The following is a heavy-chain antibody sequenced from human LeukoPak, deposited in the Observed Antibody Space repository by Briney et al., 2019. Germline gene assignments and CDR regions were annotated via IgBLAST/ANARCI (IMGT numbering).Heavy chain of an antibody. CDR3: TTIVVVPAASGGGDY. CDR2: IKSKTAGGTT. D-gene: IGHD2-2*01. CDR1: GFTFSNAW. Sequence: KTGGSLRLSCAASGFTFSNAWMSWVRQAPGKGLEWVGRIKSKTAGGTTDYAAPVKGRFTISRNDSKNTLYLQMNSLKTEDTAVYYCTTIVVVPAASGGGDYWGQGTLVTVSS. V-gene: IGHV3-15*01. J-gene: IGHJ4*02.